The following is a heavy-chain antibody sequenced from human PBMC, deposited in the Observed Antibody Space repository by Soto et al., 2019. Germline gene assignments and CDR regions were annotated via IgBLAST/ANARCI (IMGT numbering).Heavy chain of an antibody. Sequence: GGSLRLSCAASGFIFSGSAIHWVRQASGKGLEWVGRIRSRANNFATSSAASVKGRFTFSRDDSKNTAYLQMNTLKPEDTAVYYCARGQGAAIGDYYYHGMDVWGQGTTVTVSS. J-gene: IGHJ6*02. CDR1: GFIFSGSA. D-gene: IGHD2-2*02. CDR2: IRSRANNFAT. V-gene: IGHV3-73*01. CDR3: ARGQGAAIGDYYYHGMDV.